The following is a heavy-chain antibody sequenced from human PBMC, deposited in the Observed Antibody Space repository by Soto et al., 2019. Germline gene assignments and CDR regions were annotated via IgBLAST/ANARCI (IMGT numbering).Heavy chain of an antibody. CDR3: VRGAEFWSGYSEGTNWFDP. CDR2: INPSGGST. Sequence: ASVKVSCKASGYTFTSYYMHWVRHAPGQGLEWMGIINPSGGSTSYAQKFQGRVTMTRDTSTSTVYMELSSLRSEDTAVYYCVRGAEFWSGYSEGTNWFDPWGQGTLVTVSS. V-gene: IGHV1-46*03. CDR1: GYTFTSYY. J-gene: IGHJ5*02. D-gene: IGHD3-3*01.